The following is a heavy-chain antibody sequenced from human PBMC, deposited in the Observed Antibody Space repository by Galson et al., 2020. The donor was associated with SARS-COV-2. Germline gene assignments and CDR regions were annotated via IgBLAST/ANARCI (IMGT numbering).Heavy chain of an antibody. D-gene: IGHD1-7*01. V-gene: IGHV3-30*02. CDR3: AKDRALYNGNYLTLTDY. CDR2: IRYDGSNK. J-gene: IGHJ4*02. CDR1: GFTFNTYG. Sequence: GGSLRLSCAASGFTFNTYGMHWFRQAPGKGLEWVAFIRYDGSNKYYADSVKGRFTISRDNSKNTLYLQMNSLSAEDTAVYYCAKDRALYNGNYLTLTDYWGQGTLVTVSS.